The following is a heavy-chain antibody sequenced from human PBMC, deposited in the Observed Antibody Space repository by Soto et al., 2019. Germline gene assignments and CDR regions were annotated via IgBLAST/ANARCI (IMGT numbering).Heavy chain of an antibody. CDR1: GFTFGDYA. CDR3: TRENTIFGVVYDAFDI. Sequence: PGGSLRLSCTASGFTFGDYAMSWFRQAPGKGLEWVGFIRSKAYGGTTEYAASVKGRFTISRDDSKSIAYLQMNSLKTEDTAVYYCTRENTIFGVVYDAFDIWGQGTMVTVSS. V-gene: IGHV3-49*03. D-gene: IGHD3-3*01. J-gene: IGHJ3*02. CDR2: IRSKAYGGTT.